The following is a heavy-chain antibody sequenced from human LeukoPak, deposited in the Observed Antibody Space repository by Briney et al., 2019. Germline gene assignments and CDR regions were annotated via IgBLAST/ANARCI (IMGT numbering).Heavy chain of an antibody. J-gene: IGHJ4*02. CDR1: GGSISSYY. CDR2: IYTSGST. V-gene: IGHV4-4*07. Sequence: PSETLSLTCTVSGGSISSYYCSWIRQPAGKGLEWIGRIYTSGSTNDNPSLKSRVTMSIDTSRNQFSLKLSSVTAADTAVYYCARARDCSSTSCSPGYYFDYWGQGTLVTVSS. CDR3: ARARDCSSTSCSPGYYFDY. D-gene: IGHD2-2*01.